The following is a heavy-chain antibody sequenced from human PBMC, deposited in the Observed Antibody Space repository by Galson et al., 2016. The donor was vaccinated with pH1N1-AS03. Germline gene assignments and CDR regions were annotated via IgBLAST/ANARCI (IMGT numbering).Heavy chain of an antibody. D-gene: IGHD5-24*01. Sequence: SVKVSCKASGGTLSSYTINWVRQAPGQGLEWMGRINPMAGLADYAQKLQDRVTITADKSTSTVYMELGSLRSEDTAVYYCARVSGEDGRGGYKGASAMDAWGQGTTVTVSS. CDR2: INPMAGLA. V-gene: IGHV1-69*02. J-gene: IGHJ6*02. CDR1: GGTLSSYT. CDR3: ARVSGEDGRGGYKGASAMDA.